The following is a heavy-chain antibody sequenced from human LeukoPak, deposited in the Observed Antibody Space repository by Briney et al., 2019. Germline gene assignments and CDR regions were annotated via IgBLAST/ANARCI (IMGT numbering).Heavy chain of an antibody. V-gene: IGHV4-4*07. CDR2: IYASGST. CDR1: GGSIINYY. D-gene: IGHD6-19*01. Sequence: SETLSLTCTVSGGSIINYYWSWIRQPAGKGLEWIGRIYASGSTSYNPSLKSRVTISVDESKKQFSLKLTSVTAADTAVYYCARGEGAIAVAGYFDYWGQGTLVTVSS. CDR3: ARGEGAIAVAGYFDY. J-gene: IGHJ4*02.